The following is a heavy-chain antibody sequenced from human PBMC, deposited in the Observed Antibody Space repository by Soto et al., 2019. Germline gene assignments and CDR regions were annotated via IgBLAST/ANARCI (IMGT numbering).Heavy chain of an antibody. CDR3: ARMMGYLLGVDHLYDGMDV. CDR1: GYTFTSYY. D-gene: IGHD3-16*01. V-gene: IGHV1-46*01. Sequence: QVQLVQSGAEVKKAGASVKVSCTASGYTFTSYYMHWVRQAPGQGLEWMGVINPAAGDTTYAEKFQGRVTMTRDTSTRTVYMDLSRLRSDDTAVYYCARMMGYLLGVDHLYDGMDVWGHGTTVTVAS. CDR2: INPAAGDT. J-gene: IGHJ6*02.